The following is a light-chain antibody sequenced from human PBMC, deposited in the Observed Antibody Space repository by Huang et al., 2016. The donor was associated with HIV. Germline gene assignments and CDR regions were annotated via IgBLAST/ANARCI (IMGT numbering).Light chain of an antibody. V-gene: IGKV3-20*01. CDR2: GAS. CDR1: QSVSSNY. J-gene: IGKJ1*01. CDR3: QQYGSSPRT. Sequence: EIVLTQSPGTLSLSPGERATLSCRASQSVSSNYLAWYQQKPGQAPRRLIYGASSRATAIPDRFSGSGSGTDFTLTISRLEPEDFAVYYCQQYGSSPRTFGRGTKVEIK.